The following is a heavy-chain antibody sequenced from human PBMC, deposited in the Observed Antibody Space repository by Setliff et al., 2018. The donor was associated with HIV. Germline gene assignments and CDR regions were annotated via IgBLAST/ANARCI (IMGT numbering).Heavy chain of an antibody. Sequence: KASETLSLTCTVSGGSINPYYWIWIRQPPGKRLEWIGFIYYTGSTHYNPSLKSRVSMSLDTSKNQFSLKLSSVTAADTAVYYCARGALRGYSYGLYYWGQGTLVTVSS. J-gene: IGHJ4*02. D-gene: IGHD5-18*01. CDR2: IYYTGST. V-gene: IGHV4-59*12. CDR3: ARGALRGYSYGLYY. CDR1: GGSINPYY.